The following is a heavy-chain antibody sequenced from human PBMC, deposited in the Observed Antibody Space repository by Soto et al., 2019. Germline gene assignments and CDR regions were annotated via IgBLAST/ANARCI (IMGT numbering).Heavy chain of an antibody. CDR3: ARDPKAYYDFWSGYRPMGYYYYYGMDV. CDR2: ISYDGSNK. Sequence: GGSLRLSCAASGFTFSSYAMHWVRQAPGKGLDWVPVISYDGSNKYYADSVKGRFTSSRDNSKNTLYLKMNSMRAEDTAVYYCARDPKAYYDFWSGYRPMGYYYYYGMDVWGQGTTVTVSS. J-gene: IGHJ6*02. CDR1: GFTFSSYA. D-gene: IGHD3-3*01. V-gene: IGHV3-30-3*01.